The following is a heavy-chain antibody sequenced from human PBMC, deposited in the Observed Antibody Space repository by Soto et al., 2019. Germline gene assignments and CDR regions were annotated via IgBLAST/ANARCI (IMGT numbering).Heavy chain of an antibody. Sequence: EVQLLESGGGLVQPGGSLRLSCVASGFTFSTHAMSWVRQAPGKGLEWVSTFSGSGGNIYYAESVKGRLTISRDDSKNTLSLQMNSLRVEDTAVYYCAKDPPWTVGPLAMDVWGQGTPVTVSS. CDR1: GFTFSTHA. CDR2: FSGSGGNI. D-gene: IGHD2-2*01. V-gene: IGHV3-23*01. CDR3: AKDPPWTVGPLAMDV. J-gene: IGHJ6*02.